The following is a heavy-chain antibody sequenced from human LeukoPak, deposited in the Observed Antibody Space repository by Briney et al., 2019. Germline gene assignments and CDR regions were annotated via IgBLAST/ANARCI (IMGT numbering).Heavy chain of an antibody. CDR3: ARDLSEGKVEGGWFDP. V-gene: IGHV5-51*01. J-gene: IGHJ5*02. CDR2: IYPGDSDT. CDR1: GSRFTSYW. Sequence: GESLKISCKGSGSRFTSYWIGWVRQLPGKGLEWMGIIYPGDSDTRYSPSFQGQVTISADKSISTAYLQWSSLQASDTAMYYCARDLSEGKVEGGWFDPWGQGTLGTVSS. D-gene: IGHD1-26*01.